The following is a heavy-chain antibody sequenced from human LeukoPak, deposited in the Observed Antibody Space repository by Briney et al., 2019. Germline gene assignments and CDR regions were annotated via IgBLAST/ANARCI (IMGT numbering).Heavy chain of an antibody. CDR1: GYTLTELS. J-gene: IGHJ4*02. CDR2: FDPEDGET. Sequence: ASVKVSCMVSGYTLTELSMHWVRQAPGKGLEWMGGFDPEDGETIYAQKFQGRVTMTEDTSTDTAYMELSSLRSEDTAVYYCATDYYDSSGYCDYWGQGTLVTVSS. CDR3: ATDYYDSSGYCDY. V-gene: IGHV1-24*01. D-gene: IGHD3-22*01.